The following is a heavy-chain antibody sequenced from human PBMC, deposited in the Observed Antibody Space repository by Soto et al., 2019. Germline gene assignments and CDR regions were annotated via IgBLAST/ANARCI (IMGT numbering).Heavy chain of an antibody. Sequence: ASVKVSCKASGYTFTSYAMHWVRQAPGQRLEWMGWINAGNGNTKYSQKFQGRVTITRDTSASTAYMELSSLRSEDTAVYYCARERVTMVRGVRRRPGDFDYWGQGTLVTVSS. V-gene: IGHV1-3*01. J-gene: IGHJ4*02. D-gene: IGHD3-10*01. CDR1: GYTFTSYA. CDR3: ARERVTMVRGVRRRPGDFDY. CDR2: INAGNGNT.